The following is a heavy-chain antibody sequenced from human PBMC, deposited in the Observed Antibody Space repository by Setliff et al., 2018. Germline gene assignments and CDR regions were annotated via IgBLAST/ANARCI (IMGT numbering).Heavy chain of an antibody. Sequence: SVKVSCKASGYTFNNYGITWVRQAPGQGLEWMGWINNYSFKTNYPQKFLGRVTVTTDTSTGTAYMELGSLRSDDTAVYYCARINFYVSSGYYYAPDFWGQGTLVTVSS. D-gene: IGHD3-22*01. CDR2: INNYSFKT. V-gene: IGHV1-18*01. J-gene: IGHJ4*02. CDR3: ARINFYVSSGYYYAPDF. CDR1: GYTFNNYG.